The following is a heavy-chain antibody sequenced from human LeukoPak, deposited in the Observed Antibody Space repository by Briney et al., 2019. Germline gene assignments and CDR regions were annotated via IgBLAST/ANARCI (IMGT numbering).Heavy chain of an antibody. CDR3: ARAVNPLWFGEFLYYYYYYYMDV. J-gene: IGHJ6*03. CDR2: INHSGST. V-gene: IGHV4-34*01. CDR1: GGSFSGYY. Sequence: SETLSLTCAVYGGSFSGYYWSWIRQPPGKGLEWIGEINHSGSTNYNPSLKSRVTISVDTSKNQFSLKLSSVTAADTAVYYCARAVNPLWFGEFLYYYYYYYMDVWGKGTTVTVSS. D-gene: IGHD3-10*01.